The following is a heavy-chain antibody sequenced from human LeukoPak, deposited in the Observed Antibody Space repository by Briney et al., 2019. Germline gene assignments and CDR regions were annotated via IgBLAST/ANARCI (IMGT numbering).Heavy chain of an antibody. CDR3: ARETASGGNSEAFDI. D-gene: IGHD4-23*01. CDR2: IYSSGST. J-gene: IGHJ3*02. Sequence: PLETLSLTCTVSGGSISSGTYYWTWIRQPAGKGLEWIGHIYSSGSTNFNPSLKSRVSISVDTSKKQFSLNLNSVTAADTAVYYCARETASGGNSEAFDIWGQGTMVTVSS. V-gene: IGHV4-61*09. CDR1: GGSISSGTYY.